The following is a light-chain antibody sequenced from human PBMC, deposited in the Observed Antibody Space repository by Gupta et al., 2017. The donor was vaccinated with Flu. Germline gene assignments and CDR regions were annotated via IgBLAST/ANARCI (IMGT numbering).Light chain of an antibody. CDR2: QDS. Sequence: YELTQPPSVSVSPGQTASIACSGDKLRNKYVCWYRQKPGQAPTLVLFQDSKRPSGIPERLSGSNSGNTATLTISGAQALDEADYYCHTWDNSIGVFGGGTKLTVL. J-gene: IGLJ3*02. CDR1: KLRNKY. V-gene: IGLV3-1*01. CDR3: HTWDNSIGV.